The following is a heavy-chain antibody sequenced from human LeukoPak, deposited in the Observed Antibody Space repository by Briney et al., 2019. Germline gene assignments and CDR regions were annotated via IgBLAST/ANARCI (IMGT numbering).Heavy chain of an antibody. J-gene: IGHJ4*02. Sequence: PGGSLRLSCAASGFTFSSYAMSWVRQAPGKGLEWVAVISYDGNNQYYADSVKGRFTISRDNSKNSLYLQMNSLRDEDTAVYYCAKSTLIGGKYSSSWYYFDYWGQGTLVTVSS. CDR1: GFTFSSYA. V-gene: IGHV3-30*18. CDR3: AKSTLIGGKYSSSWYYFDY. CDR2: ISYDGNNQ. D-gene: IGHD6-13*01.